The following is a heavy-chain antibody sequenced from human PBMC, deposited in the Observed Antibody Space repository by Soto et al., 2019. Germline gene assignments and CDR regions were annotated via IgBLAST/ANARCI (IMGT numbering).Heavy chain of an antibody. CDR1: GYTFTGYY. Sequence: ASVKVSCKASGYTFTGYYMHRVRQAPGQGLEWMGWINPNSGGTNYAQKFQGRVTMTRDTSISTAYMELSRLRSDDTAVYYCARGSPYDFWSGYYSTGMDVWGQGTTVTVSS. D-gene: IGHD3-3*01. J-gene: IGHJ6*02. CDR3: ARGSPYDFWSGYYSTGMDV. CDR2: INPNSGGT. V-gene: IGHV1-2*02.